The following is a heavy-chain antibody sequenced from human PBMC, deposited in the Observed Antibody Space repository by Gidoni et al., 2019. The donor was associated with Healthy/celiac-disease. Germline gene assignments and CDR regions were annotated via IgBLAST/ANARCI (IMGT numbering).Heavy chain of an antibody. V-gene: IGHV4-31*03. D-gene: IGHD5-18*01. CDR3: ARGGYSYGPEKRYYFDY. J-gene: IGHJ4*02. CDR2: IYYSGST. Sequence: QVQLQESGPGLVKPSQTLSLTCTVSGGSISSGGYYWSWIRQHPGKGLEWIGYIYYSGSTYYNPSLKSRVTISVDTSKNQFSLKLSSVTAADTAVYYCARGGYSYGPEKRYYFDYWGQGTLVTVSS. CDR1: GGSISSGGYY.